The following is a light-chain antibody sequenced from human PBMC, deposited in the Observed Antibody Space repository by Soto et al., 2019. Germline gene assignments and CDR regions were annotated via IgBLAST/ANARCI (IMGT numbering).Light chain of an antibody. CDR1: QSVATW. CDR2: GAS. CDR3: QQYDSFPWT. Sequence: DIQITQSPSTLSASVGDRVIITCRASQSVATWLAWYQQKPGKAPKLLIFGASSLESGVPSRFSGSGYGTEFTLTISGLHAEDFGSYHCQQYDSFPWTLGQGTKVDIK. V-gene: IGKV1-5*01. J-gene: IGKJ1*01.